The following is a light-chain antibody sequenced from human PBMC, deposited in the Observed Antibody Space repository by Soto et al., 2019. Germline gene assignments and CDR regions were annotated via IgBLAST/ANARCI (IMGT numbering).Light chain of an antibody. CDR1: NFNIGSHT. V-gene: IGLV1-44*01. Sequence: QSVLTQPPSASGTPGQRGTISCSGSNFNIGSHTVNWYQQLPGTAPKLLMHNNNQRPSGVPDRFSGSKSGTSASLAISGLQSEDEADYSCSVWDDSLKGWVFGGGTKLTVL. CDR2: NNN. CDR3: SVWDDSLKGWV. J-gene: IGLJ3*02.